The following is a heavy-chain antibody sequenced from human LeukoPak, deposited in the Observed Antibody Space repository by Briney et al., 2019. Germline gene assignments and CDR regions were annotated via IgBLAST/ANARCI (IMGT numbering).Heavy chain of an antibody. CDR2: IYYSGST. D-gene: IGHD3-22*01. CDR3: ASSPYDSSGYYYTDAFDI. Sequence: PSETLSLTCTVSGGSISSYYWSWIRQPPGKGLEWIGYIYYSGSTNYNPSLKSRVTISVDTSKNQFSLKLSSVTAADTAVYYCASSPYDSSGYYYTDAFDIWGQGTMVTVSS. J-gene: IGHJ3*02. V-gene: IGHV4-59*01. CDR1: GGSISSYY.